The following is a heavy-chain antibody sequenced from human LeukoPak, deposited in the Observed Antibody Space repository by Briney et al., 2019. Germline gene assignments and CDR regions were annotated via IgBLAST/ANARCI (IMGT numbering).Heavy chain of an antibody. CDR2: IYHSGRT. V-gene: IGHV4-38-2*02. CDR1: GYSISSGYY. J-gene: IGHJ5*02. CDR3: ARDSTSGYCSSTSCETWFDP. Sequence: PSETLSLTCTVSGYSISSGYYWGWIRPPPGKGLEWIGSIYHSGRTYYNPSLKSRVTISVDTSKNQFSLKLSSVTAADTAVYYCARDSTSGYCSSTSCETWFDPWGQGTLVTVSS. D-gene: IGHD2-2*03.